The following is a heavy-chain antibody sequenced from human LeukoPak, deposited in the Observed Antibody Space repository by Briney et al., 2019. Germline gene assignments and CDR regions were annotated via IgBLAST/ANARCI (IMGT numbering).Heavy chain of an antibody. D-gene: IGHD2-15*01. CDR1: GDSMTSSNHY. CDR3: ARRSHCTGDSCYPV. J-gene: IGHJ6*02. Sequence: KPSETLSLTCTVSGDSMTSSNHYWVWIRQPPGKGLEWIGSIYYGGSTYYNPSLKSRVTISQDTSKNQSSLKVNTVTAADTAVYHCARRSHCTGDSCYPVWGQGTTVTVSS. CDR2: IYYGGST. V-gene: IGHV4-39*01.